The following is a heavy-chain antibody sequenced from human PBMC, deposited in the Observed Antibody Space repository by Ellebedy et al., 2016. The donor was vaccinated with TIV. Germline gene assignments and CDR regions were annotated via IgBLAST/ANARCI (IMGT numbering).Heavy chain of an antibody. CDR1: GFTVSSNY. Sequence: GESLKISCAASGFTVSSNYMTWARQAPGKGLEWVSVIYSGGSTYYADSVKGRFTISRDNSENTIYLQINSLRAEDTAVNYCARLGESFGFDSWGQGALVTVSS. CDR2: IYSGGST. J-gene: IGHJ4*02. CDR3: ARLGESFGFDS. D-gene: IGHD1-26*01. V-gene: IGHV3-66*02.